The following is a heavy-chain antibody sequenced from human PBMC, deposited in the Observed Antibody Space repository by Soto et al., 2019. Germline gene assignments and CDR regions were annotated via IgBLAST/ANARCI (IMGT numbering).Heavy chain of an antibody. J-gene: IGHJ6*02. Sequence: ASVKVSCKASGYTFTSYAMHWVRQAPGQRLEWMGWINAGNGNTKYSQKFQGRVTITRDTSASTAYMELSSLRSEDTAVYYCASISGSYAHYYHGMDVWGQGTTVTVSS. CDR1: GYTFTSYA. D-gene: IGHD1-26*01. CDR2: INAGNGNT. CDR3: ASISGSYAHYYHGMDV. V-gene: IGHV1-3*01.